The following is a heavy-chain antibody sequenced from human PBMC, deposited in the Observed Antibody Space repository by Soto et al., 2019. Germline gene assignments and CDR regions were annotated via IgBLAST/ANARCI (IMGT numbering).Heavy chain of an antibody. CDR2: ISSSSTFK. J-gene: IGHJ4*02. CDR1: GFTFSNYN. D-gene: IGHD3-22*01. Sequence: EVQLVESGGGPVKPGGSLRLSCAASGFTFSNYNMNWVRQAPGKGLEWVSSISSSSTFKNYADSVKGRFTISRDNDKNSGYLHMSSLGAEDTAVYYCARDPPLSMIVVVGVDDFWGQGTLVTVSS. CDR3: ARDPPLSMIVVVGVDDF. V-gene: IGHV3-21*02.